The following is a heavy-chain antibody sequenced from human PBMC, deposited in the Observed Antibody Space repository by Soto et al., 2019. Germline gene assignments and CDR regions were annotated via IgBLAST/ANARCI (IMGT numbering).Heavy chain of an antibody. V-gene: IGHV4-59*01. CDR1: GGSISSYY. Sequence: QVQLQESGPGLVKPSETLSLTCTVSGGSISSYYWSWIRQPPGKGLEWIGYIYYSGSTNYNPSLKSRVTISVDTSKNQFSLKLSSVTAADTAVYYCARAILYCSSTSCRHWYFDPWGRGTLVTVSS. CDR3: ARAILYCSSTSCRHWYFDP. CDR2: IYYSGST. J-gene: IGHJ2*01. D-gene: IGHD2-2*01.